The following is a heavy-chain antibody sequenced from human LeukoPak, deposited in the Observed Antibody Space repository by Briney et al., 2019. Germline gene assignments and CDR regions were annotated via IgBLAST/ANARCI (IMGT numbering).Heavy chain of an antibody. CDR1: GGSFSGYY. Sequence: PSETLSLTCAVYGGSFSGYYWSWIRQPPGKGLEWIGEINHSGSTNYNPSLKSRVTISVDTSKNQFSLKLSSVTAADTAVYYCASGGGNRYYYYYMDVWGKGTTVTVSS. J-gene: IGHJ6*03. V-gene: IGHV4-34*01. CDR2: INHSGST. D-gene: IGHD4-23*01. CDR3: ASGGGNRYYYYYMDV.